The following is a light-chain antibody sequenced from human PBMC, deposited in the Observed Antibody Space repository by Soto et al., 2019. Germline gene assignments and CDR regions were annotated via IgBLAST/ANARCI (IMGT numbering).Light chain of an antibody. CDR2: DVT. V-gene: IGLV2-14*01. J-gene: IGLJ1*01. CDR1: SSDVGGFEY. Sequence: LSQPASVSGSPGQSITISCTGTSSDVGGFEYVSWYQHQPGKAPKLIIYDVTKRPSGVSNRFSGSKSGNTASLTISGIQAEDEGDYYCGSITRSSTSVFGTGTKVTVL. CDR3: GSITRSSTSV.